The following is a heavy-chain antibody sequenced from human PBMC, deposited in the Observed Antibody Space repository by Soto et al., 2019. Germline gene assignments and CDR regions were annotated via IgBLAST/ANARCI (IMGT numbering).Heavy chain of an antibody. CDR2: LYDVDGT. CDR1: GFTVSGKRY. Sequence: PGGSLRLSCAALGFTVSGKRYVAWVRQAPGKGLEWISALYDVDGTFYADSVKGRFTTSSDSSKTTVYLQMNGLRPDDTAVYYCASWHEREHAYDVWGRGXTVTFSS. D-gene: IGHD1-1*01. CDR3: ASWHEREHAYDV. V-gene: IGHV3-53*01. J-gene: IGHJ3*01.